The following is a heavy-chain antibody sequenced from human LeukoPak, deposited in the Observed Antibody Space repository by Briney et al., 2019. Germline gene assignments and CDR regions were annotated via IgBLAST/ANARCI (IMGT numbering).Heavy chain of an antibody. CDR1: DDSVSSSRYY. D-gene: IGHD6-19*01. V-gene: IGHV4-61*01. J-gene: IGHJ5*01. Sequence: SVTVSLTCTVSDDSVSSSRYYWTWIRQPPGKGLEWIGYIYHGNADHIPSLESRVTLSIDTSKNQYSLKMTSVTAADTAVYYCAREGGRQWLVSGALDSWGQGTLVT. CDR2: IYHGNA. CDR3: AREGGRQWLVSGALDS.